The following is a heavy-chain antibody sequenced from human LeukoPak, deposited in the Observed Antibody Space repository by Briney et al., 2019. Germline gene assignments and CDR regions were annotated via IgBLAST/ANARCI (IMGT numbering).Heavy chain of an antibody. D-gene: IGHD4-23*01. V-gene: IGHV4-34*01. CDR1: GGSFSGYY. CDR2: INHSGST. J-gene: IGHJ4*02. Sequence: SETLSLTCAVYGGSFSGYYWSWIRQPPGKGLEWIGEINHSGSTNYNPSLKSRVTISVDTSKNQFSLKLSSVTAADTAVYHCARGRGGKYKWGQGTLVTVSS. CDR3: ARGRGGKYK.